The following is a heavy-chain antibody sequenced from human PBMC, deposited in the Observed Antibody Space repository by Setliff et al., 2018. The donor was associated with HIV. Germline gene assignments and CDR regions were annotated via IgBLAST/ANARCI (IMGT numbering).Heavy chain of an antibody. CDR1: GFTFGSYA. D-gene: IGHD2-15*01. CDR2: ISGSGDST. CDR3: AKTLPTLYPPHDYYFAMDV. J-gene: IGHJ6*02. Sequence: GGSLRLSCAPSGFTFGSYAMSWVRQAPGKGLEWVSVISGSGDSTFYADSLKGRFTTSRDNSKNTLYLQMNSLRAEDTAVYYCAKTLPTLYPPHDYYFAMDVWGQGTTVTVSS. V-gene: IGHV3-23*01.